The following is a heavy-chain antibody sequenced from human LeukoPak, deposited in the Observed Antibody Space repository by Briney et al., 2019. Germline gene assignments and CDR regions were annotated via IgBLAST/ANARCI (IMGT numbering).Heavy chain of an antibody. V-gene: IGHV1-69*04. CDR3: ARGVDGRTSDWFDP. CDR2: IIPILGIA. D-gene: IGHD3-3*01. Sequence: ASVKVSCKASGGTFSSYAISWVRQAPGQGLERMGRIIPILGIANYAQTFQGRVTITADKSTSTAYLELSSLRSEDTAVYYCARGVDGRTSDWFDPWGQGPLVTVSS. CDR1: GGTFSSYA. J-gene: IGHJ5*02.